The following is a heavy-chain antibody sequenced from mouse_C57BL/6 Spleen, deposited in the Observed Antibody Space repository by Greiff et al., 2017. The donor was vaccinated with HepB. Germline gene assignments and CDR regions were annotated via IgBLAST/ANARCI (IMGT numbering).Heavy chain of an antibody. J-gene: IGHJ1*03. D-gene: IGHD2-4*01. CDR1: GYAFSSSW. Sequence: VQLQQSGPELVKPGASVKISCKASGYAFSSSWMNWVKQRPGKGLEWIGRIYPGDGDTNYNGKFKGKATLTADKSSSTAYMQLSSLTSEDSAVYFGAREGSDYDDWYFDVWGTGTTVTVSS. CDR2: IYPGDGDT. CDR3: AREGSDYDDWYFDV. V-gene: IGHV1-82*01.